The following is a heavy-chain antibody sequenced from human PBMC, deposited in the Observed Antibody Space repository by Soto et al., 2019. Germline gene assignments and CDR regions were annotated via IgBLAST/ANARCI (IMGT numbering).Heavy chain of an antibody. CDR1: GGSINSGGYF. V-gene: IGHV4-31*03. Sequence: SETLSLTCSVSGGSINSGGYFWSWIRQHPGKGLESIGYIYHSGLPYYNPSLKSRVTISVDTSKNEFSLQLRSMTAADTSVYFCASCRNTCPGWFDPGYQGALVAVSS. CDR3: ASCRNTCPGWFDP. J-gene: IGHJ5*02. D-gene: IGHD4-4*01. CDR2: IYHSGLP.